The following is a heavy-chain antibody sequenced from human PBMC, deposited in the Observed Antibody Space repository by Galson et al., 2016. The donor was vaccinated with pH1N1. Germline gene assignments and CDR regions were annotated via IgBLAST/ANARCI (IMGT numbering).Heavy chain of an antibody. D-gene: IGHD1-26*01. V-gene: IGHV1-24*01. CDR3: ATDSTGSYHGPRYFDL. J-gene: IGHJ2*01. Sequence: SVKVSCKASGYTLSELAIHWVRQTTGKGLAWMGGFDPEDDKPFYAQTFDDRVTMTQDTTTDTAYMQLSSLTSADAAVYYCATDSTGSYHGPRYFDLWGLGTLVSVFS. CDR1: GYTLSELA. CDR2: FDPEDDKP.